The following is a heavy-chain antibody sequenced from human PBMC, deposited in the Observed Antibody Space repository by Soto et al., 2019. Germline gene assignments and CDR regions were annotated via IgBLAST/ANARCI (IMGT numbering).Heavy chain of an antibody. D-gene: IGHD3-10*01. CDR2: IWYDGSNK. CDR1: GFSFNSHG. J-gene: IGHJ3*01. Sequence: QVQLVESGGGVVQPGRSLRLSCAASGFSFNSHGMHWVRQAPGKGLEWVSLIWYDGSNKYYTDSVKGRFTVSRDNSKNTVYLQMNSLRAEDTAVYYWARDGAWFGDFLDAFDFWGQGTMVTVSS. CDR3: ARDGAWFGDFLDAFDF. V-gene: IGHV3-33*01.